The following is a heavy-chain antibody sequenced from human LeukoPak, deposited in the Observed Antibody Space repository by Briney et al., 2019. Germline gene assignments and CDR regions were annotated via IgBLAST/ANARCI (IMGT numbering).Heavy chain of an antibody. CDR3: ARPFGDYPYATFDY. V-gene: IGHV3-30-3*01. CDR1: GFTFSRYA. Sequence: PGRSLRLSCAASGFTFSRYAMHWVRQAPGKGLEWVAVISYDGSNKYYADSVKGRFTISRDNSKNTLHLQMNSLRAEDTAVYYCARPFGDYPYATFDYWGQGTLVTVSS. D-gene: IGHD4-17*01. J-gene: IGHJ4*02. CDR2: ISYDGSNK.